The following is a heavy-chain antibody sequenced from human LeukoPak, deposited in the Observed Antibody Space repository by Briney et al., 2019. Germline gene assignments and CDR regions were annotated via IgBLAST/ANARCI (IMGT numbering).Heavy chain of an antibody. CDR3: ARSPSGGYESYFDY. J-gene: IGHJ4*02. V-gene: IGHV3-64*01. CDR1: GFTFSSYA. Sequence: GGSLRLSCAASGFTFSSYAMHWVRQAPGKGLEYVSAISSNGGSTYYANSVKGRFTISRDNSKNTLYLQMGSLRAEDTAVYYCARSPSGGYESYFDYWGQGTLVTVSS. D-gene: IGHD3-22*01. CDR2: ISSNGGST.